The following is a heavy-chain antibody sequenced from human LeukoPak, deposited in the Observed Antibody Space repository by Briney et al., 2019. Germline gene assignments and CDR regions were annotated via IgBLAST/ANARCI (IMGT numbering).Heavy chain of an antibody. J-gene: IGHJ3*02. D-gene: IGHD2-2*01. CDR2: ISTGGDP. Sequence: GGSVTLLYTVCRFIYCTYDMLGLRQDKGKGLEWVSAISTGGDPYYLGSVKGRFTISRENAKNSFYLQMNSLRAGDTAVYYCEGQARPGSDEGAFDIWGQGTMVTVSS. CDR3: EGQARPGSDEGAFDI. V-gene: IGHV3-13*05. CDR1: RFIYCTYD.